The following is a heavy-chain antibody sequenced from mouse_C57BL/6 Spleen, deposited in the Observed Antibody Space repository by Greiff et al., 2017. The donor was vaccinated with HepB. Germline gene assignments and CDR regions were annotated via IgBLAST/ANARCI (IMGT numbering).Heavy chain of an antibody. J-gene: IGHJ2*01. Sequence: EVQLQQSGPGLVKPSPSLSLTCTVTGYSITSGYGWNWIRQFPGNKLEWMGYISYSGSTNYNPSLKSRISITRDTSKNQFFLQLNSVTTEDTATYYCARTARIKYWGQGTTLTVSS. CDR3: ARTARIKY. V-gene: IGHV3-2*02. CDR1: GYSITSGYG. D-gene: IGHD1-2*01. CDR2: ISYSGST.